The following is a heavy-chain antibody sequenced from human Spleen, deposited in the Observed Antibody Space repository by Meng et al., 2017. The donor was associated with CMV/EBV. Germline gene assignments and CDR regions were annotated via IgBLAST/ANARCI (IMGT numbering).Heavy chain of an antibody. D-gene: IGHD2-2*02. CDR3: ARVPGYCSGASCYNYYHAMDV. J-gene: IGHJ6*02. CDR1: GYPFTSYG. Sequence: ASVKGSCKTSGYPFTSYGISWVRQAPGQGLEWMGWINPNSGGTNYAQKFQGRVTITTDESTSTAYMELSSLRSEDPAVYYCARVPGYCSGASCYNYYHAMDVWGQGTTVTVSS. CDR2: INPNSGGT. V-gene: IGHV1-18*01.